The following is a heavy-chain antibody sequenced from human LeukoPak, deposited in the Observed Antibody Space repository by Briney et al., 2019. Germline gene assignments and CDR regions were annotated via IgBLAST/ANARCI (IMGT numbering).Heavy chain of an antibody. CDR3: AKIPVSYSSGWSNFDY. J-gene: IGHJ4*02. Sequence: PGGSPRLSCAASGFTFSSYAMSWVRQAPGKGLEWVSAISGSGGSTYYADSVKGRFTISRDNSKNTLFLQMNSLRAEDTAVYYCAKIPVSYSSGWSNFDYWGQGTLVTVSS. V-gene: IGHV3-23*01. D-gene: IGHD6-19*01. CDR1: GFTFSSYA. CDR2: ISGSGGST.